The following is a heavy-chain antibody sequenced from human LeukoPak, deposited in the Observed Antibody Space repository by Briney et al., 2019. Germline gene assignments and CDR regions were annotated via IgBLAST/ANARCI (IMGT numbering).Heavy chain of an antibody. CDR3: ARGAPGSYCSGGSCPYFDY. J-gene: IGHJ4*02. D-gene: IGHD2-15*01. CDR1: VYTFTSYD. CDR2: VNPNSGHT. Sequence: GASVKVSFKSSVYTFTSYDINWVRQATGQGLEWMGWVNPNSGHTGYAQKFHGRVTMTRNTSISTAYMELSSLRSEDTAVYYCARGAPGSYCSGGSCPYFDYWGQGTLVSVSS. V-gene: IGHV1-8*01.